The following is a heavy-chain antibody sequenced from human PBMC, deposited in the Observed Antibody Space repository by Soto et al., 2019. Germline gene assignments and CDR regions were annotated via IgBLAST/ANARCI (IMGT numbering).Heavy chain of an antibody. J-gene: IGHJ3*02. V-gene: IGHV3-23*01. CDR1: GFIFNRCA. CDR2: ISASGGST. CDR3: AKDTGYYYGSGRPGDAFDI. Sequence: PGGSLRLSCAASGFIFNRCAMSWVRQAPGKGLEWVSSISASGGSTYYGDSVGGRFAISRDNSKNTLYLQMNSLRAEDTAVYYCAKDTGYYYGSGRPGDAFDIWGQGTMVTVSS. D-gene: IGHD3-10*01.